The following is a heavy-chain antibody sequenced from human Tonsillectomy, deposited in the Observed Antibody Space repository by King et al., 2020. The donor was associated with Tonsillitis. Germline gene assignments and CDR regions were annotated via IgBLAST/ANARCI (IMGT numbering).Heavy chain of an antibody. CDR3: ARVAEYSGSSFDY. J-gene: IGHJ4*02. V-gene: IGHV4-4*07. CDR2: IYTSGST. CDR1: GGSISSYY. D-gene: IGHD1-26*01. Sequence: QLQESGPGLVKPSETLSLTCTVSGGSISSYYWSWIRQPAGKGLEWIGRIYTSGSTNYNPSLQSRVTMSVEPSKNQFSLKLSPVTAADTAVYYCARVAEYSGSSFDYWGQGTLVTVSS.